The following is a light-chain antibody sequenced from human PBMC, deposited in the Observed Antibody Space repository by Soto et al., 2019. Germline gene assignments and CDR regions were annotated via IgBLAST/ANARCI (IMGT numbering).Light chain of an antibody. CDR1: QSVGNN. Sequence: EIVLTQSPATLSLSPGERATLSCRASQSVGNNLAWYQQKPGQAPGLLIYEASTRATGIPARFSGSGTGTDFTLSISSLQSEEFADCYCKQSQRRDLFTFG. CDR2: EAS. V-gene: IGKV3-11*01. J-gene: IGKJ5*01. CDR3: KQSQRRDLFT.